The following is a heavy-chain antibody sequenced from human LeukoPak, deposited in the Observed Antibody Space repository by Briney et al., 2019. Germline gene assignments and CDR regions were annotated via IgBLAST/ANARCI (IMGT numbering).Heavy chain of an antibody. Sequence: ASVKVSCKASGGTVSSYVISWVRQAPGQGLEWIGWINLEFGDTKFTQNYQGRVTMTRDTSISTAYMELTSLRSDDTAIYYCARDGGSTYDLDYWGQGTLVTVSS. CDR1: GGTVSSYV. D-gene: IGHD3-16*01. CDR3: ARDGGSTYDLDY. CDR2: INLEFGDT. J-gene: IGHJ4*02. V-gene: IGHV1-2*02.